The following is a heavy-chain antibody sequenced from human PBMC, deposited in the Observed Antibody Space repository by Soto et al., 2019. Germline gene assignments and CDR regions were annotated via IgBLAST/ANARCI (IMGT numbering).Heavy chain of an antibody. Sequence: QVQLVQSGAEVKKPGSSVKVSCKASGGTFSSYAISWVRQAPGQGLEWMGGIIPIFGTANYAQKFQGRVTITADESTSTAYMELSSLRSEDTAVYYCARVGGRYCSGSSCRYYYYGMDVWGQGTTVTVSS. V-gene: IGHV1-69*01. CDR2: IIPIFGTA. CDR3: ARVGGRYCSGSSCRYYYYGMDV. D-gene: IGHD2-15*01. CDR1: GGTFSSYA. J-gene: IGHJ6*02.